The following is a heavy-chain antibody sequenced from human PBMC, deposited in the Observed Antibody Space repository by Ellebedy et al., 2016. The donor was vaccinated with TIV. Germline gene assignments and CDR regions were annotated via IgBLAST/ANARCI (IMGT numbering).Heavy chain of an antibody. V-gene: IGHV1-2*02. CDR3: TRGAVYSSDGMDV. J-gene: IGHJ6*02. Sequence: AASVKVSCKASGYTFTYYYIHWVRQAPGQGLEWMGWVDPRSGCTQYAQTFQGRVTMTSYTSITTAYLALTSLRSGDTAVYYCTRGAVYSSDGMDVWGQGTTVTVS. CDR1: GYTFTYYY. D-gene: IGHD2-21*01. CDR2: VDPRSGCT.